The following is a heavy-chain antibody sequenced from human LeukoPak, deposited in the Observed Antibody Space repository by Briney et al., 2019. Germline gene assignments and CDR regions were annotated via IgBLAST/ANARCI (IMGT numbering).Heavy chain of an antibody. V-gene: IGHV1-2*02. Sequence: ASVKVSCKASGSTFTDYYIHWVRQAPGQGLEWMAWMNPNSGGTSYAQKFQGRVTMTRDTSISTAYMELSRLRFDDTAVYYCARNKEGKSLDYWGQGTLVTVSS. CDR3: ARNKEGKSLDY. CDR2: MNPNSGGT. CDR1: GSTFTDYY. J-gene: IGHJ4*02.